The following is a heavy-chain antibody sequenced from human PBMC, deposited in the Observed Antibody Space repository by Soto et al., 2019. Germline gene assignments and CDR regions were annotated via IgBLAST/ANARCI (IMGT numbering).Heavy chain of an antibody. V-gene: IGHV3-33*01. CDR3: ARGSTYASSVEYFQH. Sequence: QVQLVESGGGVVQPGRSLSLSCAASGFTFSSYGMHWVRQAPGKVLEWVAVIWYDGSNKYYADSVKGRFTISRDNSKNTLYLQMNSLIAENTAVYYCARGSTYASSVEYFQHWGQGTLGTVS. J-gene: IGHJ1*01. D-gene: IGHD3-22*01. CDR1: GFTFSSYG. CDR2: IWYDGSNK.